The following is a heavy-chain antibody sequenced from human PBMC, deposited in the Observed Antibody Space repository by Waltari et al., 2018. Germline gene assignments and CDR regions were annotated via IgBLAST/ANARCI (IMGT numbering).Heavy chain of an antibody. CDR1: GYTFSNFW. J-gene: IGHJ6*02. Sequence: EVQLVESGGGLIQPGGSLRLSCVASGYTFSNFWRHWVRQAPGKGLVWVSRIRSDGSGTTYVDSVRGRFTTSRDNTRNTLYLDMNDLRADDTAVYYCANHRPGGLGMGVWGQGTTVTVSS. CDR3: ANHRPGGLGMGV. V-gene: IGHV3-74*01. CDR2: IRSDGSGT. D-gene: IGHD2-15*01.